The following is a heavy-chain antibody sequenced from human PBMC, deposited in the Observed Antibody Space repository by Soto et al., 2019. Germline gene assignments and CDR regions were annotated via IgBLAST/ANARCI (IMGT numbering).Heavy chain of an antibody. CDR1: GGTFSSYA. Sequence: SVKVSCKASGGTFSSYAISWVRQAPGQGLEWMGGIIPIFGTANYAQKFQGRVTITADESTSTAYMELSSLRSEDTAVYYCARGLVVTNRNYGMDVWGPGITVTVYS. CDR3: ARGLVVTNRNYGMDV. V-gene: IGHV1-69*13. D-gene: IGHD3-22*01. CDR2: IIPIFGTA. J-gene: IGHJ6*02.